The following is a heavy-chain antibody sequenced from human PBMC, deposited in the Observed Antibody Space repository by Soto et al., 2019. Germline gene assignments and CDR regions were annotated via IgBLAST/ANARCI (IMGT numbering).Heavy chain of an antibody. D-gene: IGHD3-16*01. CDR1: GFAFGTYV. Sequence: QVQLAESGGGVVQAGQSLRVSCEASGFAFGTYVMHWVRQAPGKGLEWVALIWDDGTRREYLESVRGRFTISRDNSKNTMYLQMNNLRVGDTALYYCVRDRDPMNREVIMTVGHLRLWGRGTLVSGSS. J-gene: IGHJ2*01. CDR2: IWDDGTRR. V-gene: IGHV3-33*01. CDR3: VRDRDPMNREVIMTVGHLRL.